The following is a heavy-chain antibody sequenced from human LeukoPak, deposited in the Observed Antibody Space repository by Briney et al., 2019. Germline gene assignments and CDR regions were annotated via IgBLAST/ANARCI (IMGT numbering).Heavy chain of an antibody. CDR3: ARDANMIVVVITTDAFDI. CDR1: GYTFTSYG. Sequence: GASVKVSCKASGYTFTSYGISWVRQAPGQGLEWMGWISAYNGNTNYAQKLQGRVTMTTDTSTSTAYMELRSLRSDDTAVYYCARDANMIVVVITTDAFDIWGQGTMVTVSS. D-gene: IGHD3-22*01. CDR2: ISAYNGNT. V-gene: IGHV1-18*01. J-gene: IGHJ3*02.